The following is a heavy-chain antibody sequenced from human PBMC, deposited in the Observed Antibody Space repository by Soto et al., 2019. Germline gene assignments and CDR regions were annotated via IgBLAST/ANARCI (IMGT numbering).Heavy chain of an antibody. J-gene: IGHJ5*02. CDR1: GYTFTGYY. V-gene: IGHV1-2*04. CDR2: INPNSGGT. D-gene: IGHD6-19*01. CDR3: ARDSGSGWFYNWFDP. Sequence: ASVKVSCKASGYTFTGYYMHWVRQAPGQGLEWMGWINPNSGGTNYAQKFQGWVTMTRDTSISTAYMELSRLRSDDTAVYYCARDSGSGWFYNWFDPWGQGTLVTVSS.